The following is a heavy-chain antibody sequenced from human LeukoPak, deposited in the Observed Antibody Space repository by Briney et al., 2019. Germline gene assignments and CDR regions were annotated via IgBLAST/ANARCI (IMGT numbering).Heavy chain of an antibody. Sequence: GASVKVSCKASGYTFIVYYIHWVRQAPGQGLEYMGWINPNSGGTNYAQKFQGRVTMTRDSSISTAYMEVSRLTSDDTAVYYCALYSSGLFDPWGQGTLVTVSS. CDR3: ALYSSGLFDP. D-gene: IGHD6-19*01. CDR2: INPNSGGT. CDR1: GYTFIVYY. J-gene: IGHJ5*02. V-gene: IGHV1-2*02.